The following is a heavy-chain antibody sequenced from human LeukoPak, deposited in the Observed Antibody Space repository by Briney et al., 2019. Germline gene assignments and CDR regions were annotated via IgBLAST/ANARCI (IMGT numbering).Heavy chain of an antibody. Sequence: GGSLRLSCAASGFTFSSYSMNRVRQAPGKGLEWVSSISSSSSYIYYADSVKGRFTISRDNAKNSLYLQMNSLRAEDTAVYYCASRYCSGGSCYSGWGAGFDPWGQGTLVTVSS. V-gene: IGHV3-21*01. D-gene: IGHD2-15*01. J-gene: IGHJ5*02. CDR1: GFTFSSYS. CDR3: ASRYCSGGSCYSGWGAGFDP. CDR2: ISSSSSYI.